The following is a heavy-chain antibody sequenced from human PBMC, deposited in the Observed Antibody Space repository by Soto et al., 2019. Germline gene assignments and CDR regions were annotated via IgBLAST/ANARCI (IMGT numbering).Heavy chain of an antibody. J-gene: IGHJ6*02. CDR1: GGTFSSYA. D-gene: IGHD6-13*01. CDR3: ARARDSSRWPYYYGMDV. Sequence: QVQLVQSGAEVKKPGSSVKVSCKASGGTFSSYAISWVRQAPGQGLEWMGGIIPIFGTANYAQKLKGRVTITADETTSTAYMEMRSLRSEDTAVYYCARARDSSRWPYYYGMDVWGQGTTVTVSS. CDR2: IIPIFGTA. V-gene: IGHV1-69*01.